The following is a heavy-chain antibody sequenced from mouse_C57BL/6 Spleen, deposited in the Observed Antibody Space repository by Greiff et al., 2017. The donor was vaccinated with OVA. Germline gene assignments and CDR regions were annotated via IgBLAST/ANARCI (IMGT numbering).Heavy chain of an antibody. CDR1: GFTFSSYG. V-gene: IGHV5-6*01. CDR3: ARHVRNSSGYVWFAY. Sequence: VQLKESGGDLVKPGGSLKLSCAASGFTFSSYGMSWVRQTPDKRLEWVATISSGGSYTYYPDSVKGRFTISRDNAKNTLYLQMSSLKSEDTAMYYCARHVRNSSGYVWFAYWGQGTLVTVSA. CDR2: ISSGGSYT. J-gene: IGHJ3*01. D-gene: IGHD3-2*02.